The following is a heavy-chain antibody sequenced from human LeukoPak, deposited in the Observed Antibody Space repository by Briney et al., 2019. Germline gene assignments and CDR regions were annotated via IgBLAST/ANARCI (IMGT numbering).Heavy chain of an antibody. Sequence: GGSLRLSCAASGFIFSNFWMGWVRQAPGKGPEWVADIKQDGSKKYYVDSVKGRFTISRDNAKNSLVLQLNSLRAEDTAVYYCAKDSSTRNYFDYWGQGTLVTVSS. CDR3: AKDSSTRNYFDY. CDR2: IKQDGSKK. CDR1: GFIFSNFW. J-gene: IGHJ4*02. V-gene: IGHV3-7*01.